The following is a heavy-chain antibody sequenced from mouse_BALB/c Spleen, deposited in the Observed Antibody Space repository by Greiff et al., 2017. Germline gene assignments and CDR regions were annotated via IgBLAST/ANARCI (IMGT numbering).Heavy chain of an antibody. V-gene: IGHV14-4*02. CDR3: NGSYGDAMDY. D-gene: IGHD2-12*01. Sequence: EVQLQQSGAELVRSGASVKLSCTASGFNIKDYYMHWVKQRPEQGLEWIGWIDPENGDTEYAPKFQGKATMTADTSSNTAYLQLSSLTSEDTAVYYCNGSYGDAMDYWGQGTSVTVSS. J-gene: IGHJ4*01. CDR1: GFNIKDYY. CDR2: IDPENGDT.